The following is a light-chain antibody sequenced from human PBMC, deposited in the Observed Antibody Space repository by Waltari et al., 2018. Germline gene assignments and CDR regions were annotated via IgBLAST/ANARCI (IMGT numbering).Light chain of an antibody. CDR3: QTGGHGTWV. CDR2: VNRDGSH. Sequence: QLVLTQSPSASASLGASVKLTCTPSSGHSSNVIAWLQQQPEKSPRYLMKVNRDGSHSKGDKIPDRFSGSSSGTEHYLPISSLQSEDEADYYCQTGGHGTWVFGGGTKLTVL. V-gene: IGLV4-69*01. J-gene: IGLJ3*02. CDR1: SGHSSNV.